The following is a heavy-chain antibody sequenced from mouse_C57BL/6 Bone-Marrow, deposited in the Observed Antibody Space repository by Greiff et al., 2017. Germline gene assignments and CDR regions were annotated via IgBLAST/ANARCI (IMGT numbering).Heavy chain of an antibody. Sequence: EVMLVESGGGLVKPGGSLKLSCAASGFTFSSYAMSWVRQTPEKRLEWVATISDGGSYTYYPDNVKGRFTISRDNAKNNLYLQMSHLKSEDTAMYYCAREGRQLRLRGFAYWGQGTLVTVSA. CDR3: AREGRQLRLRGFAY. CDR2: ISDGGSYT. V-gene: IGHV5-4*01. J-gene: IGHJ3*01. CDR1: GFTFSSYA. D-gene: IGHD3-2*02.